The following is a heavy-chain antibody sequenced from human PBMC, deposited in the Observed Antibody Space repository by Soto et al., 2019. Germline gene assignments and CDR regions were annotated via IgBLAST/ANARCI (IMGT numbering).Heavy chain of an antibody. D-gene: IGHD4-17*01. Sequence: QVQLVQSGAEVKKPGASVKVPCKASGYTFTSYAMHWVRQAPGQRLEWMGWINAGNGNTKYSQKFQGRVTITRDTSASTAYMELSSLRSEDTAVYYCARDAIGYGDDYWGQGTLVTVSS. J-gene: IGHJ4*02. V-gene: IGHV1-3*01. CDR3: ARDAIGYGDDY. CDR1: GYTFTSYA. CDR2: INAGNGNT.